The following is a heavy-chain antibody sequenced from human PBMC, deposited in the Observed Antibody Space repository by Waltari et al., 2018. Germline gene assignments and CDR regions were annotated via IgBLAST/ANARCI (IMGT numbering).Heavy chain of an antibody. V-gene: IGHV1-2*02. Sequence: QVQLVQSGAEVKKPGASVKVSCKASGYTFTGYYMHWVRQAPGQGLEWMGVINPNSGGTNYAQKFQGRVTMTRDTSISTAYMELSRLRSDDTAVYYCARGRTYYDFWSGRNWFDPWGQGTLVTVSS. CDR2: INPNSGGT. CDR3: ARGRTYYDFWSGRNWFDP. D-gene: IGHD3-3*01. CDR1: GYTFTGYY. J-gene: IGHJ5*02.